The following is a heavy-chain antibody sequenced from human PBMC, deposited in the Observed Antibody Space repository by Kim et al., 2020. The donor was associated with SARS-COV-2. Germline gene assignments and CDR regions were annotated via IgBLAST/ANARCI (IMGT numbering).Heavy chain of an antibody. D-gene: IGHD5-18*01. Sequence: GGSLRLSCAASGFTFSSYAMSWVRQAPGKRLEWVSAISGSGGSTYYADSVKGRFTISRDNSKNTLFLQVNSLRADDTAVYYCAREFRGYSYGEFDYWGKGTLVTVSS. CDR2: ISGSGGST. CDR3: AREFRGYSYGEFDY. J-gene: IGHJ4*02. V-gene: IGHV3-23*01. CDR1: GFTFSSYA.